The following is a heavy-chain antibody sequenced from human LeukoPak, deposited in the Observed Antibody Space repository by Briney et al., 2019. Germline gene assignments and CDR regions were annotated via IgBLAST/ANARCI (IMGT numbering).Heavy chain of an antibody. CDR1: GFTFDDYA. Sequence: GRSLRLSCAASGFTFDDYAMHWVRQAPGKGLEWVSGISWNSGSIGYADSVKGRFTISRDNAKNSLYLQMNSLRAEDTALYYCAKDSAAMPLGFFDIWGQGTIVTVSS. D-gene: IGHD2-2*01. CDR2: ISWNSGSI. CDR3: AKDSAAMPLGFFDI. J-gene: IGHJ3*02. V-gene: IGHV3-9*01.